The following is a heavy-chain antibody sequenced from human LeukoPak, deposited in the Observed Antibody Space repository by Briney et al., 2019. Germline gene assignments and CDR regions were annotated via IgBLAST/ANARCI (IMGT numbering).Heavy chain of an antibody. CDR1: GGSFSGYY. V-gene: IGHV4-34*01. CDR3: ARGRMIVVKMVLGYWFDP. D-gene: IGHD3-22*01. J-gene: IGHJ5*02. Sequence: SETLSLTCAVYGGSFSGYYWSWIRQPPGKGLECIGEINHSGSTNYNPSLKSRVTISVDTSKNQFSLKLSSVTAADTAVYYCARGRMIVVKMVLGYWFDPWGQGTLVTVSS. CDR2: INHSGST.